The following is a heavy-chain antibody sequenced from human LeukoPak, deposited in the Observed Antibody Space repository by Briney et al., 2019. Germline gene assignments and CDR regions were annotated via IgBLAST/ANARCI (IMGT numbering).Heavy chain of an antibody. D-gene: IGHD1/OR15-1a*01. Sequence: ASVKVSCKTSGYTFTTYDINWVRQAPGQGLEGMGRISAYNGYTNYRQKLQGRVTMTTDTTTSTAYMELRSLRSDNTAVYYCAREGTGTRSFDYWGQGTLVTVSS. CDR1: GYTFTTYD. J-gene: IGHJ4*02. CDR3: AREGTGTRSFDY. V-gene: IGHV1-18*01. CDR2: ISAYNGYT.